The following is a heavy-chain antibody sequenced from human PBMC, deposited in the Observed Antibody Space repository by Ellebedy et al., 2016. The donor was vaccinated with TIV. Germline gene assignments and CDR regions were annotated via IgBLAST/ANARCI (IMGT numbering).Heavy chain of an antibody. Sequence: GGSLRLXXAASGFTFSSYAMSWVRQAPGKGLEWVSGISAGGGSTYYADSVKGRFTISRDNSKSTRYLQMNSLRAEDTAVDYCARNVDAFSVYSGMDVWGQGTTVTVSS. CDR1: GFTFSSYA. V-gene: IGHV3-23*01. CDR2: ISAGGGST. J-gene: IGHJ6*02. D-gene: IGHD2/OR15-2a*01. CDR3: ARNVDAFSVYSGMDV.